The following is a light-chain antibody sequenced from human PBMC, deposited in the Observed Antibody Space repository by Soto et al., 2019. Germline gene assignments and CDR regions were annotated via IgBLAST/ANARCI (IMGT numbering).Light chain of an antibody. CDR3: GADHGSGINFVVV. J-gene: IGLJ2*01. Sequence: QSVLTQPPSASASLGASVTLTCTLSSGYSNYKVDWYQQRPGKGPRFVMRVGTGGIVGSKGDGIPDRFSVLGSGLNRYLTIKNIQEEDESDYHCGADHGSGINFVVVFGGGTKVTVL. V-gene: IGLV9-49*01. CDR1: SGYSNYK. CDR2: VGTGGIVG.